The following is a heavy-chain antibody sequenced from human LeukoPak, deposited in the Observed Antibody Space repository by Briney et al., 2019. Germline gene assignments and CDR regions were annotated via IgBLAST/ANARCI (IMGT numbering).Heavy chain of an antibody. Sequence: EGSLRLSCAASGFTVSSNYMSWVRQAPGKGLEWVSVIYSGGSTYYADSVKGRFTISRDNSKNTLYLQMNSLRAEDTAVYYCARSLRLARYSSSYNWFDPWGQGTLVTVSS. J-gene: IGHJ5*02. CDR1: GFTVSSNY. CDR2: IYSGGST. V-gene: IGHV3-66*02. CDR3: ARSLRLARYSSSYNWFDP. D-gene: IGHD6-13*01.